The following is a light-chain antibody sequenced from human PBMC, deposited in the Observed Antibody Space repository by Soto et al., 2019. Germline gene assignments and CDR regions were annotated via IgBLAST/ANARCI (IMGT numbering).Light chain of an antibody. Sequence: QTVVTQEPSFSVSPGRTVTLTCGLSSGSVSTSYYPSWYQQTPGQAPRTLIYSTNTRSSGVPDRFSGSILVNKAALTITGDQADDESDYYCVLYMGSGIWVFGGGTKLTLL. CDR3: VLYMGSGIWV. V-gene: IGLV8-61*01. CDR1: SGSVSTSYY. CDR2: STN. J-gene: IGLJ2*01.